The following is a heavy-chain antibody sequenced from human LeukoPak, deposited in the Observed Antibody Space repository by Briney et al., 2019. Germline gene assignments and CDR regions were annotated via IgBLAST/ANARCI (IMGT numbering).Heavy chain of an antibody. J-gene: IGHJ4*02. CDR3: VFYFDSSGYQNVDY. D-gene: IGHD3-22*01. V-gene: IGHV3-15*01. CDR2: IKSKTDGGTT. Sequence: GGSLRLSCAASGFTFSIAWMSWVRQAPGKGLEWVGRIKSKTDGGTTDYAAPVKGRFTISRDDSKNTLYLQMNSLKTEDTAVYYCVFYFDSSGYQNVDYWGQGTLVTVSS. CDR1: GFTFSIAW.